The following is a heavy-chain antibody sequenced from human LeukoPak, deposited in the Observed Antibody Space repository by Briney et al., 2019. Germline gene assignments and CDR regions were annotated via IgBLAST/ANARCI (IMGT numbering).Heavy chain of an antibody. J-gene: IGHJ3*01. CDR2: IRKKPNSYTT. Sequence: GGSLRLSCAASGFTFSDHFMDWVRRAPGKGLEWVGRIRKKPNSYTTEYAASVKGRFTFSRDDSKNSLYLQMKSLETEDTAVYYCARVSAITGATDALDFWGQGTMVTVSS. CDR3: ARVSAITGATDALDF. D-gene: IGHD1-20*01. CDR1: GFTFSDHF. V-gene: IGHV3-72*01.